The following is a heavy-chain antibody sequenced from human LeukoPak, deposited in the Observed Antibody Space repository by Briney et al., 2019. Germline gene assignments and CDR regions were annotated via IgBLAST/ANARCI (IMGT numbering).Heavy chain of an antibody. V-gene: IGHV3-33*01. Sequence: PGGSLRLSCAASGFTFSNYGMHWVRQAPGKGLEWMTTIWYDGNNKYYADSVKGRFSISRDNSKNTLYLQMNSLRVEDTAVYYCSAGSYFDYWGQGTLVTVSS. CDR3: SAGSYFDY. CDR2: IWYDGNNK. CDR1: GFTFSNYG. J-gene: IGHJ4*02. D-gene: IGHD3-10*01.